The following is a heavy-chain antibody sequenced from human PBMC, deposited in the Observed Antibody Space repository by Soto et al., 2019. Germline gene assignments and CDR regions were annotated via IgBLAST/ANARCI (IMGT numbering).Heavy chain of an antibody. J-gene: IGHJ4*02. CDR1: GFTFSSYA. CDR2: ISGSGGST. D-gene: IGHD6-19*01. CDR3: AKPARGWDSETDS. Sequence: GESLKISCAASGFTFSSYAMSWVRQAPGKGLEWVSAISGSGGSTYYADSVKGRFTISRDNSKNTLYLQMNSLRAEDTAVYYCAKPARGWDSETDSWGQGALVTVSP. V-gene: IGHV3-23*01.